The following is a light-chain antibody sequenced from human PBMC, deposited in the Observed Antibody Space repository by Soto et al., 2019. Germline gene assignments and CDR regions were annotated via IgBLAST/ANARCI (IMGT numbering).Light chain of an antibody. J-gene: IGKJ5*01. CDR1: QHVSSSY. CDR2: DAS. CDR3: QQYSYSPRT. Sequence: EIVLTQSPGTLSLSPGEIATLYCRASQHVSSSYLAWYQQRPGQAPRLLIYDASSRATGIPDRFSGGGSGTDFTLTISRLEPEDFAVYYCQQYSYSPRTFGQGTRLEIK. V-gene: IGKV3-20*01.